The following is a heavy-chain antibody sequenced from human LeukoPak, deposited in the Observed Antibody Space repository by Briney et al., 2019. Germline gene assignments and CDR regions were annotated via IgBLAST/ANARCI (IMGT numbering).Heavy chain of an antibody. J-gene: IGHJ4*02. CDR1: GGSISSYY. D-gene: IGHD3-22*01. CDR3: ARERYDSSGYYYLEY. CDR2: IYTSGST. Sequence: PSETLSLTCTVSGGSISSYYWSWIRQPAGKGLEWIGRIYTSGSTNYNPSLKSRVTMPVDTSKNQFSLKLSSVTAADTAVYYCARERYDSSGYYYLEYWGQGTLVAVSS. V-gene: IGHV4-4*07.